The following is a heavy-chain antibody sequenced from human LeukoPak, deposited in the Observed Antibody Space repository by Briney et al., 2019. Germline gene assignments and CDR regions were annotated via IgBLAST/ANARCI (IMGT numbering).Heavy chain of an antibody. J-gene: IGHJ4*02. CDR3: ARGPPNWGHDY. Sequence: ASVKVSCKASGYTFTGYYMHWVRQAPGQGLEWMGWMSPNSGDTGYAQKFQDRVTMTRNTSISTAYMELSSLRSDDTAVYYCARGPPNWGHDYWGPGTLVTVSS. V-gene: IGHV1-8*02. CDR2: MSPNSGDT. CDR1: GYTFTGYY. D-gene: IGHD7-27*01.